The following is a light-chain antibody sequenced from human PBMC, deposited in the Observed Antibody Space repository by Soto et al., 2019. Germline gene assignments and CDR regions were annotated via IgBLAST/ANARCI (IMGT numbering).Light chain of an antibody. CDR3: CSYAGSSPVV. Sequence: QSVLTQPASVSGSPGQSITISCTGTSSDVGSYNLVSWYQQHPGKAPKLMIYEGSKRPSGVSNRFSGSKSGNTASLTIPGLQAEDEADYYCCSYAGSSPVVFGGGTKLTVL. J-gene: IGLJ2*01. V-gene: IGLV2-23*01. CDR1: SSDVGSYNL. CDR2: EGS.